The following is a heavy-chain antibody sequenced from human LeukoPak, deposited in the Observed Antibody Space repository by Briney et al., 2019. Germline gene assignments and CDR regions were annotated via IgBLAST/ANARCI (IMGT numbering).Heavy chain of an antibody. J-gene: IGHJ4*02. D-gene: IGHD3-10*01. CDR1: GYTFTSYY. CDR3: ARGAGFTMVRGVIIRYFDY. V-gene: IGHV1-18*04. CDR2: ISAYNGNT. Sequence: ASVKVSCKASGYTFTSYYMHWVRQAPGQGLEWMGWISAYNGNTNYAQKLQGRVTMTTDTSTSTAYMELRSLRSDDTAVYYCARGAGFTMVRGVIIRYFDYWGQGTLVTVSS.